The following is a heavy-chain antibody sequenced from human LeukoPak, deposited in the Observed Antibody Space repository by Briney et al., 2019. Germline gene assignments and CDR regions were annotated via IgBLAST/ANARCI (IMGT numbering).Heavy chain of an antibody. CDR3: ARVRDQRIDS. J-gene: IGHJ4*02. Sequence: SETLSLTCTVSGGSISSYWWSWIRQPPGKGLEWVGYIYYTGSTNYNPSLKSRASMSVDTSKNQFSLKLSSVTAADTAVYYCARVRDQRIDSGGQGTLVTVSS. V-gene: IGHV4-59*01. CDR2: IYYTGST. CDR1: GGSISSYW.